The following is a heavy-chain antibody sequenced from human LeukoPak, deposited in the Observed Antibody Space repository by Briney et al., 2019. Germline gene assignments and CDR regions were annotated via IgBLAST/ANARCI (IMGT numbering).Heavy chain of an antibody. CDR2: VHLDGRT. CDR3: AREGGFYRPLDY. CDR1: GGSVTSTNW. J-gene: IGHJ4*02. D-gene: IGHD3-3*01. V-gene: IGHV4-4*02. Sequence: TSETLSLTCAVSGGSVTSTNWWTWVRPPPGKGLEWIGEVHLDGRTNYNPSLTGRLTLSVDLCENHISLKLTSVTAADTAVYYCAREGGFYRPLDYLGQGTLVTVSS.